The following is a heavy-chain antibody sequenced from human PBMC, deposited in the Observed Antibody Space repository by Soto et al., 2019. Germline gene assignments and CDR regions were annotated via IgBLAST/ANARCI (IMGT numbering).Heavy chain of an antibody. CDR1: GGTFSSYT. CDR2: IIPVLPAT. J-gene: IGHJ4*02. CDR3: ARVGQWELLDY. V-gene: IGHV1-69*08. D-gene: IGHD1-26*01. Sequence: QVHLVQSGAEAKKPGSSVKVSCKASGGTFSSYTVSWVRQAPGQGLEWMGRIIPVLPATNYAQKFQGRLTITADRSTHTAYLELSSLTSEDTAVYYCARVGQWELLDYWGQGTLVTVSS.